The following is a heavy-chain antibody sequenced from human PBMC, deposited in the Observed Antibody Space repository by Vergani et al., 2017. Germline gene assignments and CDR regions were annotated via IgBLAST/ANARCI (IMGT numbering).Heavy chain of an antibody. CDR2: LYYSGST. CDR3: ARQRVGALELDY. J-gene: IGHJ4*02. Sequence: QLQLQESGPGLVKPSETLSLTCTVSGGSISSSSYYWGWVRQPPGKGLEWIGSLYYSGSTYYNPSLKSRVTISVDTSKNQFSLKLSSVTAADTAVYYCARQRVGALELDYWGQGTLVTVSS. CDR1: GGSISSSSYY. V-gene: IGHV4-39*01. D-gene: IGHD1-26*01.